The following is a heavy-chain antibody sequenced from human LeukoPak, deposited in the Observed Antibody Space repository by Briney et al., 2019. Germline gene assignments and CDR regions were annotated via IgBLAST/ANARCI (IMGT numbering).Heavy chain of an antibody. J-gene: IGHJ4*02. CDR3: ARDEHCSSTSCGPAN. D-gene: IGHD2-2*01. CDR1: GFTFSSYG. Sequence: GGSLRLSCAASGFTFSSYGMHWVRQAPGKGLEWVAFIRYDGSNKYYADSVKGRFTISRDNSKNTLYLQMNSLRAEDTAVYYCARDEHCSSTSCGPANWGQGTLVTVSS. V-gene: IGHV3-30*02. CDR2: IRYDGSNK.